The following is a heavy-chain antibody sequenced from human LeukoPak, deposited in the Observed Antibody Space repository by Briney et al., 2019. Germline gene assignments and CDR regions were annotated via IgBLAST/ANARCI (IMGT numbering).Heavy chain of an antibody. J-gene: IGHJ4*02. CDR1: GTSFSSSY. D-gene: IGHD4-17*01. V-gene: IGHV4-34*01. CDR2: VNHSGYT. CDR3: ARMTTGHDY. Sequence: SETLSLTCGASGTSFSSSYWSWIRQTPGKGLEWIGEVNHSGYTNMNPSLKSRVTISVDTSKNQFSLRMSTVTAADTAVYFCARMTTGHDYWGQGTLVTVSS.